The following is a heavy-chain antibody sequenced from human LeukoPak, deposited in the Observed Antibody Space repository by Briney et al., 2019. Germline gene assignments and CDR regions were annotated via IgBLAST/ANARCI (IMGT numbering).Heavy chain of an antibody. D-gene: IGHD3-10*01. CDR2: LHTSGSYT. V-gene: IGHV4-4*07. J-gene: IGHJ4*02. CDR1: GCTFSNYY. Sequence: PSDTLTLTCTVSGCTFSNYYRNWIRQPAGKGLEWMGRLHTSGSYTYYKSSLKSRLTMSLDTSTRQFSLKLTSVTAADTAVYYSAGGYGSGSYSSWGQGTLVIVSS. CDR3: AGGYGSGSYSS.